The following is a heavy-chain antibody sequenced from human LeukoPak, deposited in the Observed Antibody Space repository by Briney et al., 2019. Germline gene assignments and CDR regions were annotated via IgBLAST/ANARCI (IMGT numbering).Heavy chain of an antibody. V-gene: IGHV4-34*01. CDR2: INHSGST. CDR3: ARRGSGSYYNDLMDY. Sequence: SETLSLTCAVYGGSFSGYYWGWIRQPPGKGLEWIGEINHSGSTNYNPSLKSRVTISVDTSKNQFSLKLSSVTAADTAVYYCARRGSGSYYNDLMDYWGQGTLVTVSS. J-gene: IGHJ4*02. D-gene: IGHD3-10*01. CDR1: GGSFSGYY.